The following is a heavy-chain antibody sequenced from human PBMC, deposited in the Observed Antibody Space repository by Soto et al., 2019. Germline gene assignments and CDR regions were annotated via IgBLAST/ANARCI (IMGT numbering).Heavy chain of an antibody. V-gene: IGHV4-31*03. D-gene: IGHD4-17*01. J-gene: IGHJ4*02. CDR3: ARDGDYVENYFDY. CDR2: IYYSGST. CDR1: GGSISSGGYY. Sequence: SETLSLTCTVSGGSISSGGYYWSWISQHPGKGLEWIGYIYYSGSTYYNPSLKSRVTISVDTSKNQFSLKLSSVTAADTAVYYCARDGDYVENYFDYWGQGALVTVSS.